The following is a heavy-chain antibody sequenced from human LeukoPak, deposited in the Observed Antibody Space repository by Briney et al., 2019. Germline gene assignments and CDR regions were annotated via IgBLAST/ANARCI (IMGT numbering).Heavy chain of an antibody. D-gene: IGHD4-23*01. CDR1: GFTFSSYS. Sequence: GESLRLSCAASGFTFSSYSMDWVRQAPGKGLEWISFISSSSGTIYYADSVKGRFTISRDNAKNSLYLQMNSLRDEDTAVYYCVRDRAGGNSVWFDPWGQGTLVTVSS. V-gene: IGHV3-48*02. CDR3: VRDRAGGNSVWFDP. CDR2: ISSSSGTI. J-gene: IGHJ5*02.